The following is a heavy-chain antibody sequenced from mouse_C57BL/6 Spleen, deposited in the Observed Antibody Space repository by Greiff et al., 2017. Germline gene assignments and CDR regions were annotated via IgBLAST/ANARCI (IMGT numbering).Heavy chain of an antibody. D-gene: IGHD1-1*01. CDR1: GYAFSSYW. CDR2: IYPGDGDT. V-gene: IGHV1-80*01. Sequence: VNVVESGAELVKPGASVKISCKASGYAFSSYWMNWVKQRPGKGLEWIGQIYPGDGDTNYNGKFKGKATLTADKSSSTAYMQLSSLTSEDSAVYFCARSRYYGSSPSNWYFDVWGTGTTVTVSS. CDR3: ARSRYYGSSPSNWYFDV. J-gene: IGHJ1*03.